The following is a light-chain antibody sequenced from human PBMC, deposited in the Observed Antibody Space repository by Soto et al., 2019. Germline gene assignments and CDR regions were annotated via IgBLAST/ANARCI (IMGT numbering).Light chain of an antibody. V-gene: IGKV1-9*01. Sequence: DIQLTQSPSFLSASVGDRVTITCRASQGISSYLAWYQQNPGKAPKLLIYAASTLQSGVPSRFSGSGSGTEFTLTVSSLQPEDFAPYYCQHLDSYSTFGQGTRLEIK. CDR2: AAS. CDR3: QHLDSYST. J-gene: IGKJ5*01. CDR1: QGISSY.